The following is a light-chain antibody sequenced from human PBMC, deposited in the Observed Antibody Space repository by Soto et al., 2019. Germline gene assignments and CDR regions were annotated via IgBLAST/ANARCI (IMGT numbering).Light chain of an antibody. CDR2: GTS. CDR1: QSVSSN. Sequence: IVMPQSPDTLSVSPGERATLACRASQSVSSNLAWYQQKPGQAPRLLSYGTSTRATGIQARFSGSGSGTEFPLTISILQSEDFAVYYCQQYNNMWTFGQEPKVEIK. CDR3: QQYNNMWT. J-gene: IGKJ1*01. V-gene: IGKV3D-15*01.